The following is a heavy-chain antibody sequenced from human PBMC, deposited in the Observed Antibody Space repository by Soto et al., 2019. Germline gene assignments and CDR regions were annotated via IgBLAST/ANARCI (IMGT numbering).Heavy chain of an antibody. D-gene: IGHD3-22*01. Sequence: QVQLVQSGAEVKKPGSSVKVSCKASGGTFSSYAISWVRQAPGQGLEWMGGIIPIFGTANYAQKFQGRVTITADASTSTAYMELSSLRSEDTAVYYCARDGYYYDSSGYYYYFEYWGQGTLVTVSS. CDR2: IIPIFGTA. J-gene: IGHJ4*02. CDR3: ARDGYYYDSSGYYYYFEY. V-gene: IGHV1-69*12. CDR1: GGTFSSYA.